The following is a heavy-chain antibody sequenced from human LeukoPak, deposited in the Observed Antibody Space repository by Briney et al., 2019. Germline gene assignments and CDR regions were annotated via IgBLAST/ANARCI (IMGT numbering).Heavy chain of an antibody. Sequence: GASVTVSFKASGYTLTGYYMHWVRQAPGQGVEGMGWINPNSGGTNYAQKFQGRVTMTRDTSISTAYMELSRLRSDDTAVYYCARDRLVTYYDILTGYYKTNYYYGMDVWGQGTTVTVSS. CDR2: INPNSGGT. J-gene: IGHJ6*02. D-gene: IGHD3-9*01. V-gene: IGHV1-2*02. CDR3: ARDRLVTYYDILTGYYKTNYYYGMDV. CDR1: GYTLTGYY.